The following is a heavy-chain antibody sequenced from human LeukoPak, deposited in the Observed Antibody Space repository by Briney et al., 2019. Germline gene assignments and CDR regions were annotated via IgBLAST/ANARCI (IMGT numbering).Heavy chain of an antibody. V-gene: IGHV3-23*01. J-gene: IGHJ1*01. CDR2: ISGSGGST. CDR1: GFTFSSYA. D-gene: IGHD3-22*01. Sequence: QPGGSLRLSCAASGFTFSSYAMSWVRQAPGKGLEWVSAISGSGGSTYYADSVKGRFTISRDNSKNTLYLQMNSLRAEDTAVYYCAKMSSGYYFTLEYFQHWGQGTLVTASS. CDR3: AKMSSGYYFTLEYFQH.